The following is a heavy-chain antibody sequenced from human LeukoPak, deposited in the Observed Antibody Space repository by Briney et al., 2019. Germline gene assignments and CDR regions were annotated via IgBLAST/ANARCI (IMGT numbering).Heavy chain of an antibody. CDR1: GFTFRSYA. V-gene: IGHV3-23*01. D-gene: IGHD3-10*01. Sequence: GGSLRLSCAASGFTFRSYAMSWARLTPGKGLEWVSTISDSGGGTLYPDSVKGRFTISRDNSKNTLWLHMTSLRAEDTAIYYCAQGSYSGDSSPTGGEYWGQGTLVTVSS. J-gene: IGHJ4*02. CDR3: AQGSYSGDSSPTGGEY. CDR2: ISDSGGGT.